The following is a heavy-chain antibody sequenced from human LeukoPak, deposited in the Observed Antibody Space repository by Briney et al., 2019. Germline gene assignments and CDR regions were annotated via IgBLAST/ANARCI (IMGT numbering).Heavy chain of an antibody. V-gene: IGHV3-7*01. CDR2: IKQDGSEK. CDR1: GFTFSSYA. Sequence: PGGSLRLSCAASGFTFSSYAMSWVRQAPGKGLEWVVNIKQDGSEKYYVDSVKGRFTISRDNAKNSLYLQMNSLRAEDTAVYYCARDKAYYYDSSGYYYFDYWGQGTLVTVSS. D-gene: IGHD3-22*01. J-gene: IGHJ4*02. CDR3: ARDKAYYYDSSGYYYFDY.